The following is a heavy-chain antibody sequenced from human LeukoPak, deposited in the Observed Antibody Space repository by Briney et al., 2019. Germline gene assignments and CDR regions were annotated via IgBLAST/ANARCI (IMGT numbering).Heavy chain of an antibody. D-gene: IGHD3-22*01. V-gene: IGHV3-11*06. J-gene: IGHJ4*02. Sequence: PGGSLRLSCAASGFTFSDYYMSWFRQAPGKGLEWVSYISTSSSYKHYADSVKGRFTVSRDNAKNSLYLQMNSPRAEDTAVYYCARDPRDSSGYYYDYWGQGTLVTVSS. CDR1: GFTFSDYY. CDR3: ARDPRDSSGYYYDY. CDR2: ISTSSSYK.